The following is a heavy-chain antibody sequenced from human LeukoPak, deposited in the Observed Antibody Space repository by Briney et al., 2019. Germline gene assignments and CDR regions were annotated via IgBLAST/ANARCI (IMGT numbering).Heavy chain of an antibody. CDR3: ARHPQGDPFRHGHWCFDL. Sequence: SETLSLTCAVYGGSFSGYYWSWIRQPPGKGLEWIGEINHSGSTNYNPSLKSRVTISVDTSKNQFSLKLSSVTAEDTAVYYCARHPQGDPFRHGHWCFDLWGRGTLVTVSS. CDR1: GGSFSGYY. CDR2: INHSGST. V-gene: IGHV4-34*01. J-gene: IGHJ2*01.